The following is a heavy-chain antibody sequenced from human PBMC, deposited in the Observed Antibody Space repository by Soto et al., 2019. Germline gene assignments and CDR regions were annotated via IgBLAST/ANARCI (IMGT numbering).Heavy chain of an antibody. V-gene: IGHV4-34*01. CDR3: ARGYPLTIFSTDPAPSYWFDS. J-gene: IGHJ5*01. Sequence: QVQLQQWGAGLLKPSETLSLTCAVYGGSFSGHYWSWIRQYPGKGLEWIAEINHRGSTNYNPSLKSRFTMSVDTSKNQFSLRLGSVTAADTALYSSARGYPLTIFSTDPAPSYWFDSWGQGGLVTV. CDR1: GGSFSGHY. CDR2: INHRGST. D-gene: IGHD2-21*01.